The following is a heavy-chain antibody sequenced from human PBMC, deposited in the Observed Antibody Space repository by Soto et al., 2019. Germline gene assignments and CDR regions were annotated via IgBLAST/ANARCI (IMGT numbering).Heavy chain of an antibody. CDR2: VYHNGGA. CDR3: GRVVEGATRHTDPDS. CDR1: GGSISNYY. Sequence: SETLSLTCNVSGGSISNYYWTWIRQPPGKGLQFIASVYHNGGAHYNSSLKSRVTISVDTANNQVSLRMRSLTAADTAFYYCGRVVEGATRHTDPDSWGQGILVTVSS. V-gene: IGHV4-59*05. D-gene: IGHD2-21*01. J-gene: IGHJ5*01.